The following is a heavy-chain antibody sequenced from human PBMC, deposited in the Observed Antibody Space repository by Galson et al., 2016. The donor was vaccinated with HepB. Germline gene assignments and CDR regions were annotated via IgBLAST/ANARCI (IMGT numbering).Heavy chain of an antibody. Sequence: GWINAGSGDTKYSQKFQDRVTITSDTSARTAYMEVTSLRSEDTAVYYCARSMGELYFDYWGQGTLVTVSS. CDR2: INAGSGDT. D-gene: IGHD3-16*01. V-gene: IGHV1-3*01. CDR3: ARSMGELYFDY. J-gene: IGHJ4*01.